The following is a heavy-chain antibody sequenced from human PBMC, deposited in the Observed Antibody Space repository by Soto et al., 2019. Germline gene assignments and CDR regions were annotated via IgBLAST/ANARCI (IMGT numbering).Heavy chain of an antibody. Sequence: AESLKVSCKASGHTFSENILNWVRQAPGQGPEWMGRINPLSGGTHYVRKFQGRVTMSSDTSTSSAYMELYGLTSDDTAMYYCARGTSTDCSNGVCSHNYYYFMDVWGQGSTVTVSS. J-gene: IGHJ6*02. V-gene: IGHV1-2*06. CDR3: ARGTSTDCSNGVCSHNYYYFMDV. D-gene: IGHD2-8*01. CDR1: GHTFSENI. CDR2: INPLSGGT.